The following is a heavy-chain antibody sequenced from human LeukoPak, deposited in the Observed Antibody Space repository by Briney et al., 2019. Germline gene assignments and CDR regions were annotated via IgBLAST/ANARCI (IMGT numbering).Heavy chain of an antibody. D-gene: IGHD6-13*01. V-gene: IGHV3-7*01. Sequence: GGPLRLSCAPSGFLFSYHWMSWVRQAPGKGLEWVANIKQDGSEKYYVDSMKGRFTISRDNAKNSLYMQMNSLRVKDTAVYYCARISIAAAGRDFWGQGTLVTVSS. CDR3: ARISIAAAGRDF. CDR2: IKQDGSEK. CDR1: GFLFSYHW. J-gene: IGHJ4*02.